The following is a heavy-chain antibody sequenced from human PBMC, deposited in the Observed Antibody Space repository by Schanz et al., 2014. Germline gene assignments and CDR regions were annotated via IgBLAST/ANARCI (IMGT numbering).Heavy chain of an antibody. J-gene: IGHJ4*02. CDR1: GFTFSDYW. CDR3: ARGGPAYYFDD. V-gene: IGHV3-48*01. Sequence: EVQLLESGGGLVQPGGSLRLSCSASGFTFSDYWMSWVRQAPGKGLEWVSYVSRSTPDIYYADSVKGRFTMSRDNAKNTVYIQMNSLRAEDAAVYYCARGGPAYYFDDWGQGTLVTVSS. CDR2: VSRSTPDI.